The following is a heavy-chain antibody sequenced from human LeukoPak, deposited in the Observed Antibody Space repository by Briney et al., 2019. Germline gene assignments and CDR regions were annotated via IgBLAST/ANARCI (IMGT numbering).Heavy chain of an antibody. J-gene: IGHJ4*02. Sequence: KPSETLSLTCTVSGGSISSYYWSWIRQPPGKGLEWIGYIYYSGSTNYNPSLKSRVTISVDTSKNQFSLKLSSVTAADTAVYYCARAVIAVAGTHFDYWGQGTLVTVSS. V-gene: IGHV4-59*01. D-gene: IGHD6-19*01. CDR1: GGSISSYY. CDR2: IYYSGST. CDR3: ARAVIAVAGTHFDY.